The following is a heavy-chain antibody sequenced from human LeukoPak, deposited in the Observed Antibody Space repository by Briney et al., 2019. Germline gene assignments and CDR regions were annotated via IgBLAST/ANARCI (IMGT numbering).Heavy chain of an antibody. CDR3: ARDTQLRMTSVAGYNWFDP. CDR1: GYTFTSYG. CDR2: ISAYNGNT. J-gene: IGHJ5*02. D-gene: IGHD6-19*01. V-gene: IGHV1-18*01. Sequence: ASVKVSCKASGYTFTSYGISWVRQAPGQGLEWMGWISAYNGNTNYAQKLQGRVTMTTDTSTSTAYMELRSLRSDDTAVYHCARDTQLRMTSVAGYNWFDPWGQGNLVTVSS.